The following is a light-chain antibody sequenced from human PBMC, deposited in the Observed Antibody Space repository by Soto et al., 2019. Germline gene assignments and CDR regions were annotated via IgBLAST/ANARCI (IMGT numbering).Light chain of an antibody. J-gene: IGLJ1*01. V-gene: IGLV2-14*03. Sequence: QSVLTQPASVSGSPGQSITISCTGTSSDVGGYNYVSWYQHHPGKAPKLIIYDVSNQPSGVSIRFSGSKSDNTASLTISGLQPEDEADYHCSSYTTSNTRQIVFGTGTKVTDL. CDR2: DVS. CDR3: SSYTTSNTRQIV. CDR1: SSDVGGYNY.